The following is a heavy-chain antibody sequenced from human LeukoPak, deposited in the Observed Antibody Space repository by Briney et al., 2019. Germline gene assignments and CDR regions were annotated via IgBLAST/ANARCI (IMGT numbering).Heavy chain of an antibody. CDR2: MSYDGSNK. J-gene: IGHJ3*02. CDR3: ARLRVSEQQLVRYAVDALDI. D-gene: IGHD6-13*01. Sequence: TGGSLRLSCAASGFALSSSGMHWVRQAPGKGLEWVAVMSYDGSNKYYADSVEGRFTVSRDNSTKNTLYLQMNSLRAEDTAVYCCARLRVSEQQLVRYAVDALDIWGQGTMVTVSS. CDR1: GFALSSSG. V-gene: IGHV3-30*03.